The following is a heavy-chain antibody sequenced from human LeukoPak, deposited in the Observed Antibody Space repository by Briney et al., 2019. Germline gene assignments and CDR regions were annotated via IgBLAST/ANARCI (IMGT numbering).Heavy chain of an antibody. CDR1: GYTFTGYY. J-gene: IGHJ4*02. CDR2: INPHSGDT. Sequence: ASVKVSCKASGYTFTGYYIHWVRQAPGQGLEWMGWINPHSGDTVYAQNFLGRLTMTRDTSISTAYMELTRLRPDDTAVYYCARGTMNLDYWGQGSLVTVSS. D-gene: IGHD3-22*01. V-gene: IGHV1-2*02. CDR3: ARGTMNLDY.